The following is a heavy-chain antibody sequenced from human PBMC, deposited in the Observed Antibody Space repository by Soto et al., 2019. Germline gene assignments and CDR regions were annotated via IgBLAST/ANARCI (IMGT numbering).Heavy chain of an antibody. CDR2: IRSKANSYAT. D-gene: IGHD3-3*01. Sequence: GSLSLCCAASGFTFSGSAMHLLRQAFGKGLEWVGRIRSKANSYATAYAASVKGRFTISRDDSKNTAYLQMNSLKTEDTAVYYCPRHDEWYGGCDPGGQRTLGTVSS. CDR1: GFTFSGSA. V-gene: IGHV3-73*01. CDR3: PRHDEWYGGCDP. J-gene: IGHJ5*02.